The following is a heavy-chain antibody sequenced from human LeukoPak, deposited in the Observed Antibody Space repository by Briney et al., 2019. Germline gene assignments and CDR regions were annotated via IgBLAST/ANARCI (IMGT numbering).Heavy chain of an antibody. CDR3: ASLPNYYDSSGLDFDY. V-gene: IGHV4-38-2*02. D-gene: IGHD3-22*01. CDR1: GYSISSGYY. J-gene: IGHJ4*02. Sequence: PSETLSLTCTVSGYSISSGYYWGWIRQPPGKGLEWIGSIFHSGSTYYNPSLKSRVTISVDTSKNQFSLKLGSVTAADTAVYYCASLPNYYDSSGLDFDYWGQGTLVTVSS. CDR2: IFHSGST.